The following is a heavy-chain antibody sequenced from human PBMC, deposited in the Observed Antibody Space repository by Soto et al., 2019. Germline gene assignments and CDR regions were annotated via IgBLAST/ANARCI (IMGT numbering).Heavy chain of an antibody. V-gene: IGHV4-30-4*01. D-gene: IGHD6-13*01. Sequence: PSETLSLTCTVSGGSISSGDYYWSWIRQPPGKGLEWIGYIYYSGSTYYNPSLKSRVTISVDTSKNQFSLKLSSVTAADTAVYYCARVRIAAAGSNGFDPWGQGTLVTVSS. CDR1: GGSISSGDYY. CDR3: ARVRIAAAGSNGFDP. CDR2: IYYSGST. J-gene: IGHJ5*02.